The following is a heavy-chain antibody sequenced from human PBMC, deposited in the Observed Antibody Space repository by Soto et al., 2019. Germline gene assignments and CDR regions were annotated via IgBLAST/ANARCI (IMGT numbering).Heavy chain of an antibody. J-gene: IGHJ4*02. CDR2: TSNSGST. Sequence: QVQLQESGPGLVKPSQTLSLTCTVSGGSITSSGYYWSWIRQHPGEGLEWIGFTSNSGSTSYNPSLKSRVTISVHTSSSQFSLNLKSVTAAATAVYYCARGGGSTKVDYWGQGTLVTVSP. CDR1: GGSITSSGYY. D-gene: IGHD2-2*01. V-gene: IGHV4-31*03. CDR3: ARGGGSTKVDY.